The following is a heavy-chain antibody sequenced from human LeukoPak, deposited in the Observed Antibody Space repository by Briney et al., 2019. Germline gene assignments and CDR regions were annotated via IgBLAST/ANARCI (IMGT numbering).Heavy chain of an antibody. CDR3: ARRKSSGYSSDDY. CDR1: GYTFTNYG. D-gene: IGHD3-22*01. J-gene: IGHJ4*02. CDR2: INTYNGDT. V-gene: IGHV1-18*01. Sequence: GASVKVSCKASGYTFTNYGITWVRQALGQGLEWMGWINTYNGDTNYAQKLQGRVTMTTDTSTDTAYMELRSLRSVDTAMYYCARRKSSGYSSDDYWGQGTLVTVSS.